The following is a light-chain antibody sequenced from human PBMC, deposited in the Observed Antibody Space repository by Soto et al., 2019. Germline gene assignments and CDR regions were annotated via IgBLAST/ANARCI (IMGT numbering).Light chain of an antibody. CDR3: LSYSRSYNLH. V-gene: IGLV2-11*01. Sequence: QGALTEPRSVSGSPGQSVTISCTGTSSAVGVYNYVAWYQQYPGKAPKIMIYDVSKRPSGVPDRFSGSKSDNTASLTISELQAEAAADYDCLSYSRSYNLHLGSGTKV. CDR1: SSAVGVYNY. CDR2: DVS. J-gene: IGLJ6*01.